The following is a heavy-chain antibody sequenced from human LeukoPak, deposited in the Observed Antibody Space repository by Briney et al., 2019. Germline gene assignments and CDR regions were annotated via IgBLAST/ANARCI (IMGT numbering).Heavy chain of an antibody. J-gene: IGHJ4*02. D-gene: IGHD3-10*01. CDR1: DGSFSGYY. CDR3: AREVYGSGSSIDY. V-gene: IGHV4-34*01. CDR2: MYYSGST. Sequence: SETLSLTCAVYDGSFSGYYWSWIRQPPGKGLEWIGYMYYSGSTYYNPSLKSRVTISVDTSKNQFSLKLSSVTAADTAVYYCAREVYGSGSSIDYWGQGTLVTVSS.